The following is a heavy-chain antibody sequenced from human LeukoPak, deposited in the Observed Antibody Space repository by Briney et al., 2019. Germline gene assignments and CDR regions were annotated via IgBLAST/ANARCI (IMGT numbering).Heavy chain of an antibody. CDR3: AGYAGAPSTFDY. J-gene: IGHJ4*02. V-gene: IGHV3-21*01. CDR1: GFTFSSYS. D-gene: IGHD2-2*01. Sequence: GGSLRLSCAVSGFTFSSYSMKWVRQAPGKGLEWVSSISSSSSYIYYADSVKGRFTISRDNAKNSLYLQMNSLRAEDTAVYYCAGYAGAPSTFDYWGQGTLVTVSS. CDR2: ISSSSSYI.